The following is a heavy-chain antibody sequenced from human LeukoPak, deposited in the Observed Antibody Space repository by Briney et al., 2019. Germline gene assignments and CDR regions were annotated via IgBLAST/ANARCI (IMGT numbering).Heavy chain of an antibody. CDR2: ISYDGSNK. D-gene: IGHD2-2*01. J-gene: IGHJ4*02. V-gene: IGHV3-30-3*01. CDR3: ARVRVVPAATEGYFDY. CDR1: GFTFSSYA. Sequence: PGGSLRLSCAASGFTFSSYAMHWVRQAPGKGLEWVAVISYDGSNKYYADSVKGRFTISRDNSKNTLYLQMNSLRAEDTAVYYCARVRVVPAATEGYFDYWGQGTLVTVSS.